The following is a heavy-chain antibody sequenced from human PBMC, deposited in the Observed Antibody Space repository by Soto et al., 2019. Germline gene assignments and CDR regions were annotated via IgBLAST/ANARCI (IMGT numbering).Heavy chain of an antibody. Sequence: GGSLRLSCAASGFTFSSYGMHWVRQAPGKGLEWVAVIWYDGSNKYYADSVKGRFTISRDNSKNTLYLQMNSLRAEDTAVYYCARDPPSSVGYYYYGMDVWGQGTTVTVSS. CDR3: ARDPPSSVGYYYYGMDV. D-gene: IGHD1-26*01. J-gene: IGHJ6*02. CDR2: IWYDGSNK. CDR1: GFTFSSYG. V-gene: IGHV3-33*01.